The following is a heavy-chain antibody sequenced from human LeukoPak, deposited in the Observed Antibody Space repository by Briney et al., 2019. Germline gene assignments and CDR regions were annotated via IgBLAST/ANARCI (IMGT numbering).Heavy chain of an antibody. V-gene: IGHV3-15*01. CDR1: GFTLSNAW. D-gene: IGHD3-10*01. Sequence: GGSLRLSCAASGFTLSNAWMSWVRQAPGKGLEWVGRIKSKTDGGTTDYAATVKGRFTISRDDSKNTLNLQMNNLKTEDTAVYYCTTERYYYGSGSYYPPDFDYWGQGTLVTVSS. J-gene: IGHJ4*02. CDR2: IKSKTDGGTT. CDR3: TTERYYYGSGSYYPPDFDY.